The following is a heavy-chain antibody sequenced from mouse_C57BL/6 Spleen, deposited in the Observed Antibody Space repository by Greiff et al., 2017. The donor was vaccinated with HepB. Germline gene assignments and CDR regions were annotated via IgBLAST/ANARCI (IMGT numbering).Heavy chain of an antibody. CDR2: IDPNSGGT. D-gene: IGHD1-1*01. Sequence: QVQLKQPGAELVKPGASVKLSCKASGYTFTSYWMHWVKQRPGRGLEWIGRIDPNSGGTKYNEKFKSKATLTVDKPSSTAYMQLSSLTSEDSAVYYCARSGAITTVVARDWYFDVWGTGTTVTVSS. J-gene: IGHJ1*03. CDR3: ARSGAITTVVARDWYFDV. CDR1: GYTFTSYW. V-gene: IGHV1-72*01.